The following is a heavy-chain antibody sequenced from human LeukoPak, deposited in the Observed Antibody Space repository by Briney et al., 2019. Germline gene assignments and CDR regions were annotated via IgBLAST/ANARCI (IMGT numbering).Heavy chain of an antibody. CDR1: GGSISSYY. J-gene: IGHJ5*02. V-gene: IGHV4-4*07. D-gene: IGHD3-3*01. Sequence: SETLSLTCTVSGGSISSYYWSWIRQPAGKGLEWIGRIYTSGSTNYNPSLKSRDTMSVDTSKNQFSLKLSSVTAADTAVYYCARDVYDFWSGYAPFDPWGQGTLVTVSS. CDR3: ARDVYDFWSGYAPFDP. CDR2: IYTSGST.